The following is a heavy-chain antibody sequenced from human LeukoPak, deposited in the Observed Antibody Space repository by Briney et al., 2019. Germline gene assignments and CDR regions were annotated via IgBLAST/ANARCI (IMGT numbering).Heavy chain of an antibody. Sequence: ASVKVSCKASGGTFSSYAISWVRQAPGQGLEWMGWINPNSGGTNYAQKFQGRVTMNRDTSISTAYMELSRLRSDDTAVYYCARANSGYHFHYWGQGTLVTVSS. V-gene: IGHV1-2*02. CDR1: GGTFSSYA. J-gene: IGHJ4*02. CDR3: ARANSGYHFHY. CDR2: INPNSGGT. D-gene: IGHD3-22*01.